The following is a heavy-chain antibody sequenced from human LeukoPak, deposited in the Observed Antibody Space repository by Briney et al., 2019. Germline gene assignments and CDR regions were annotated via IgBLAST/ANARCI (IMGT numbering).Heavy chain of an antibody. V-gene: IGHV3-30*14. CDR1: GFTFSSYA. CDR2: ISYDGSNK. J-gene: IGHJ3*01. CDR3: AKEYGGSTQGAFDL. D-gene: IGHD3-16*01. Sequence: GGSLRLSCTASGFTFSSYAMHWVRQAPGKGLEWVAVISYDGSNKYYADSVKGRFTISRDNSKNTLYLQMNSLRAEDTAVYYCAKEYGGSTQGAFDLWGQGTMVTVSS.